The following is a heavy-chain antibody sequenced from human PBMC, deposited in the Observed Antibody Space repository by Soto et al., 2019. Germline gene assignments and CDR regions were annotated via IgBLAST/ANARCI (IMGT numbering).Heavy chain of an antibody. Sequence: QAQLVQSGAEVKKPGSSLRVSCKASGYTLTGYYLHWVRQAPGQGLEWMGWLHPDTGEAIYAQRCEGRVTMTRDTTISTAYMDVKRLGSDDTAVYYCARGGYYDSGIYKGDLDVWGQGTLVTVSS. V-gene: IGHV1-2*02. D-gene: IGHD3-22*01. CDR2: LHPDTGEA. CDR1: GYTLTGYY. CDR3: ARGGYYDSGIYKGDLDV. J-gene: IGHJ3*01.